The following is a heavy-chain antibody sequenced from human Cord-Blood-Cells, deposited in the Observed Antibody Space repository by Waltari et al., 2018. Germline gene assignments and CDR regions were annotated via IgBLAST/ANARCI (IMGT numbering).Heavy chain of an antibody. D-gene: IGHD5-12*01. Sequence: QVQLVQSGAEVKKPGASVKVSCKASGYTFTGYYMHWLRQAPGQGLEWMGWINPNSGGTNYAQKFQGWVTMTRDTSTRTAYMELSRLRSDDTAVYYCARAVSGYEYYFDYWGQGTLVTVSS. CDR1: GYTFTGYY. J-gene: IGHJ4*02. V-gene: IGHV1-2*04. CDR3: ARAVSGYEYYFDY. CDR2: INPNSGGT.